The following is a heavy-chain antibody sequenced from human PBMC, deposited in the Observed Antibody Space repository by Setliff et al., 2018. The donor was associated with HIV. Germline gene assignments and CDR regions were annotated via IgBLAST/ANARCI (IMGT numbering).Heavy chain of an antibody. D-gene: IGHD5-18*01. CDR2: INTNTGNP. Sequence: ASVKVSCKAFEYTFIDYLIHWVRQAPGQGLEWMGWINTNTGNPTYAQGFTGRFVFSLDTSVSTACLQISSLKAEDTAAYYCARVLLGGGYSYGPHYYYYMDVWGKGTTVTVSS. V-gene: IGHV7-4-1*02. CDR1: EYTFIDYL. CDR3: ARVLLGGGYSYGPHYYYYMDV. J-gene: IGHJ6*03.